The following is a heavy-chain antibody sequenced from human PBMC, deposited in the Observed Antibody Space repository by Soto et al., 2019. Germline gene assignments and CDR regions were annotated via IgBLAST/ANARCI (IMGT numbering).Heavy chain of an antibody. Sequence: GASVKVSCKASGGTFSSYAISWVRQAPGQGLEWMGGIIPIFGTANYAQKFQGRVTITADESTSTAYMELSSLRSEDTAVYYCARFGPIVATKRPGGWFDPWGQGTLVTVSS. CDR1: GGTFSSYA. D-gene: IGHD5-12*01. CDR3: ARFGPIVATKRPGGWFDP. V-gene: IGHV1-69*13. J-gene: IGHJ5*02. CDR2: IIPIFGTA.